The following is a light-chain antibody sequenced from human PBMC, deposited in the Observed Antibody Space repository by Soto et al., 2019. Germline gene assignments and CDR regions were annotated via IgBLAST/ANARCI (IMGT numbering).Light chain of an antibody. V-gene: IGKV3-15*01. CDR3: QQSNNWPRT. CDR1: QSVSSN. J-gene: IGKJ1*01. CDR2: SAS. Sequence: DIVMTQSPATLSVSPGERATLSCRASQSVSSNLAWYQQKPGQAPRLLIYSASTRATGIPARFSGSGSGTEFTLTISSLQSEDFAVYYCQQSNNWPRTFGQGTKVDIK.